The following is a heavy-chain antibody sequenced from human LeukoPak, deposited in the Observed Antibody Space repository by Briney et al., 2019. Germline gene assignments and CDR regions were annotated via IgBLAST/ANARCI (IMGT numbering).Heavy chain of an antibody. CDR1: GYTFTAYY. J-gene: IGHJ3*02. Sequence: ASVKVSCKASGYTFTAYYIHWVRQAPGQRLEGMGRIDPNSGDTKYAQKLQGRVTMTTDTSTSTAYMEVRSLRSDDTAVYYCARVRGYCSGSFDDAFDIWGQGTMVTVSS. D-gene: IGHD3-10*01. CDR3: ARVRGYCSGSFDDAFDI. V-gene: IGHV1-2*06. CDR2: IDPNSGDT.